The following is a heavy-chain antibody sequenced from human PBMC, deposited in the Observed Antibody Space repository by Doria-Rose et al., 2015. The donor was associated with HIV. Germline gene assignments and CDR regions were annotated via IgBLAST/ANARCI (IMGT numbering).Heavy chain of an antibody. D-gene: IGHD6-13*01. J-gene: IGHJ4*02. CDR3: ARIKSSRWYHKYYFDF. CDR2: IFSDDER. CDR1: GVSLSSPGMG. Sequence: QITLKESGPVLVKPTETPTLTCTVSGVSLSSPGMGVSWIRQPPGKALEWLANIFSDDERYSTTSLKSRLTISRGTCKSQVVLTMTDMDPVDTATYYCARIKSSRWYHKYYFDFWAREPWSSSPQ. V-gene: IGHV2-26*01.